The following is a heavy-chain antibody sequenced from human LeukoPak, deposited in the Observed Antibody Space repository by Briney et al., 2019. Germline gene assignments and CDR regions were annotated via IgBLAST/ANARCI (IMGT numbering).Heavy chain of an antibody. CDR1: GGSISSSSYY. V-gene: IGHV4-39*07. Sequence: SETLSLTCTVSGGSISSSSYYWGWIRQPPGKGLEWIGSIYYSGSTYYNPSLKSRVTISVDTSKNQFSLKLSSVTAADTAVYHCARGGEGSSLDYWGQGTLVTVSS. CDR3: ARGGEGSSLDY. D-gene: IGHD2-2*01. J-gene: IGHJ4*02. CDR2: IYYSGST.